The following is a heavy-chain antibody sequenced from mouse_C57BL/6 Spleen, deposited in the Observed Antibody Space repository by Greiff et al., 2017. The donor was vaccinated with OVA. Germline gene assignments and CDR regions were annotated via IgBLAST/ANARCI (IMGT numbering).Heavy chain of an antibody. Sequence: QVQLKQPGAELVRPGSSVKLSCKASGYTFTSYWMHWVKQRPIQGLEWIGNIDPSDSETHYNQKFKDKATLTVDKSSSTAYMQLSSLTSEDSAVYYCARGDYDGYYYAMDYWGQGTSVTVSS. V-gene: IGHV1-52*01. CDR2: IDPSDSET. J-gene: IGHJ4*01. CDR1: GYTFTSYW. D-gene: IGHD1-2*01. CDR3: ARGDYDGYYYAMDY.